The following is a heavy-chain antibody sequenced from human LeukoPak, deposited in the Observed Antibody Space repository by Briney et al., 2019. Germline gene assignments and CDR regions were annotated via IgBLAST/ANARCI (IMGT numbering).Heavy chain of an antibody. CDR1: GGSISNYY. CDR3: ARFGITVVRGGKYYFDY. J-gene: IGHJ4*02. Sequence: KPSETLSLTCTVSGGSISNYYWSWIRQPPGKGREWIGYIYYSGATKYNPSLKSRITISVDTSKNQFSLMLSSVTAADTAVYYCARFGITVVRGGKYYFDYWGQGTLVTVSS. V-gene: IGHV4-59*08. D-gene: IGHD3-10*01. CDR2: IYYSGAT.